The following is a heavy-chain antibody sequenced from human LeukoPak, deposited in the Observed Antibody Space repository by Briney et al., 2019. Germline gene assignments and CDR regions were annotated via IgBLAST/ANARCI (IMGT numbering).Heavy chain of an antibody. CDR2: IYTSGST. CDR1: GGSISSGSYY. V-gene: IGHV4-61*02. CDR3: ARDSSLSGWFDP. J-gene: IGHJ5*02. D-gene: IGHD3-10*01. Sequence: SETLSLTCTVSGGSISSGSYYWSWIRQPAGKGLEWIGRIYTSGSTIYNPSLKSRVTISLDTSKNQFSLKLSSVTAADTAGYYCARDSSLSGWFDPWGQGTLVTVSS.